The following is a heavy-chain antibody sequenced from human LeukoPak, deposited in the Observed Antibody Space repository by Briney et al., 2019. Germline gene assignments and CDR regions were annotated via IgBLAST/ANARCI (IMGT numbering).Heavy chain of an antibody. CDR2: IYYSGST. J-gene: IGHJ4*02. D-gene: IGHD1-26*01. V-gene: IGHV4-31*03. Sequence: SETLSLTCTVSGGSISSGGHYWSWIRQHPGKGLEWIGYIYYSGSTYYHPSLKSRFTISVDTSKNQFSLKLSSVTAADTAVYYCARGSTREDFDYWGQGTLVTVSS. CDR1: GGSISSGGHY. CDR3: ARGSTREDFDY.